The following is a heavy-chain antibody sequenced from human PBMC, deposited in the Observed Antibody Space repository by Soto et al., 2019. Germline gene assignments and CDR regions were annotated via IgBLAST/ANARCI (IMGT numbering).Heavy chain of an antibody. Sequence: EVQLLESGGGLVQPGGSLRLSCAASGFTFRSYAMSWVRQAPGKGLEWVSAISGSGGSTYYADSVKGRFTISRDNSKNTLYLQMSSLRAEDTAVYYCAKDDSGYYYGKSPDAFDIWGQGTMVTVSS. J-gene: IGHJ3*02. CDR3: AKDDSGYYYGKSPDAFDI. CDR2: ISGSGGST. V-gene: IGHV3-23*01. D-gene: IGHD3-22*01. CDR1: GFTFRSYA.